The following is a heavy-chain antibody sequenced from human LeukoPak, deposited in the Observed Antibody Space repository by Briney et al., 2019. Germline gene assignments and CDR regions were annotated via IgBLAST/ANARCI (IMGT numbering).Heavy chain of an antibody. V-gene: IGHV3-20*04. D-gene: IGHD3-22*01. Sequence: GGSLRLSCAASGFTFDDYGMSWVRQAPGKGLEWVSGINWNGGSTGYADSVKGRFTISRDNAKNSLYLQMNSLKTEDTAVYYCAREVGLSYYYDSSGYVRAFDYWGRGTLVTVSS. J-gene: IGHJ4*02. CDR2: INWNGGST. CDR3: AREVGLSYYYDSSGYVRAFDY. CDR1: GFTFDDYG.